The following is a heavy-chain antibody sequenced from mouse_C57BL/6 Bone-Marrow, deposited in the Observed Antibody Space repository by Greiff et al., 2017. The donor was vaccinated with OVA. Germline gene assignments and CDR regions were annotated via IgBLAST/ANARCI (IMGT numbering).Heavy chain of an antibody. J-gene: IGHJ3*01. CDR1: GFTFSSYG. CDR2: ISSGGSYT. D-gene: IGHD3-2*02. Sequence: EVNVVESGGDLVKPGGSLKLSCAASGFTFSSYGMSWVRQTPDKRLEWVATISSGGSYTYYPDSVKGRFTISRDNAKNTLYLQMSSLKSEDTAMYYCARQLRLPAWFAYWGQGTLVTVSA. CDR3: ARQLRLPAWFAY. V-gene: IGHV5-6*01.